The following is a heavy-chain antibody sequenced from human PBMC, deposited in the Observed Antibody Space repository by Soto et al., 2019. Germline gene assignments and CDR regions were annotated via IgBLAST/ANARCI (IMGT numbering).Heavy chain of an antibody. J-gene: IGHJ5*02. CDR3: ARDGSPLIRRTNWCDP. D-gene: IGHD2-15*01. V-gene: IGHV1-18*01. CDR2: ISAYNGNT. Sequence: ASVKVSCKASGCTFTSYGITWVRQAPGQGLEWMGWISAYNGNTNYAQKLQGRVTMTTDTSTSTVYMELRSLRSDDTAVYYCARDGSPLIRRTNWCDPWGQGTLVTVSS. CDR1: GCTFTSYG.